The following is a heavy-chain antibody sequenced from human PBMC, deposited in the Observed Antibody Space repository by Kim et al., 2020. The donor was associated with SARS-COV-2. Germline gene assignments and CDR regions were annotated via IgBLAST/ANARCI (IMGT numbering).Heavy chain of an antibody. V-gene: IGHV4-34*01. Sequence: SETLSLTCAVYGGSFSGYYWSWIRQPPGKGLEWIGEINHSGSTNYNPSLKSRVTISVDTSKNQFSLKLSSVTAADTAVYYCARGTYSSSWYGSNNWFDPWGQGTLVNVS. CDR1: GGSFSGYY. J-gene: IGHJ5*02. CDR2: INHSGST. CDR3: ARGTYSSSWYGSNNWFDP. D-gene: IGHD6-13*01.